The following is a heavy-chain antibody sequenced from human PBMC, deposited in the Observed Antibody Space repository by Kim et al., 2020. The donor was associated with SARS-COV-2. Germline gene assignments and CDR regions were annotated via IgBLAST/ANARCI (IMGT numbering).Heavy chain of an antibody. J-gene: IGHJ4*02. CDR3: AIYLRARNYYLDY. V-gene: IGHV4-61*01. CDR1: GDSVNSETYY. CDR2: IYYNGNT. Sequence: SETLSLTCTVSGDSVNSETYYWSWVRQPPGKRLEWIGYIYYNGNTKYNPSLESRVSMSVDTSKNQFSLKLRSVTAADTAVYYCAIYLRARNYYLDYWGQGILVTVSS.